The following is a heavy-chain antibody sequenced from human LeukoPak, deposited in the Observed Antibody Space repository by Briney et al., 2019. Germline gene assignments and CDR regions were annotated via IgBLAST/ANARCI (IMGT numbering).Heavy chain of an antibody. J-gene: IGHJ4*02. Sequence: SETLSLTCTVSGGSISSYYWSWIRLPPGKGLEWIGYLSKSGNTNYSPSLKSRVTISVDTSKNQFSLKLSSVTAADTAVYYCAKIMTTYYWFDYWGQGTLVTVSS. CDR3: AKIMTTYYWFDY. V-gene: IGHV4-59*12. CDR2: LSKSGNT. D-gene: IGHD4-11*01. CDR1: GGSISSYY.